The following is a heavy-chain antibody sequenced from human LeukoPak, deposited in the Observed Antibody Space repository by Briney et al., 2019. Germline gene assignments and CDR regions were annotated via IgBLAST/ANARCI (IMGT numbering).Heavy chain of an antibody. CDR1: GGTFSSYA. D-gene: IGHD4-17*01. J-gene: IGHJ6*02. V-gene: IGHV1-69*13. CDR2: IIPIFGTA. Sequence: GASVKVSCKASGGTFSSYAISWVRQAPGQGLEWMGGIIPIFGTANYAQKFQARVTITADESTSTAYMELSSLRSEDTAVYYCARDDSYGATYYYYYYGMDVWGQGTTVTVSS. CDR3: ARDDSYGATYYYYYYGMDV.